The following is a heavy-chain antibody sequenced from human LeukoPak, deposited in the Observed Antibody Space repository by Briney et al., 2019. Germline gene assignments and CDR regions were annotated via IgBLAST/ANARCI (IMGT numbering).Heavy chain of an antibody. CDR3: ARGKGYCSGGSCNNWFDP. D-gene: IGHD2-15*01. Sequence: PGGSLRLSCAASGFTFSSYEMNWVRQAPGKGLEWVSYISSSGSTIYYADSVKGRFTISRDNAKNSLYLQMNSLRAEDTAVYYCARGKGYCSGGSCNNWFDPWGQGTLVTVSS. V-gene: IGHV3-48*03. CDR2: ISSSGSTI. CDR1: GFTFSSYE. J-gene: IGHJ5*02.